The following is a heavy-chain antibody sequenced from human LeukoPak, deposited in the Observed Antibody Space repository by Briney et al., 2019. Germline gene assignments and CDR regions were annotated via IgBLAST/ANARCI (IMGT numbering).Heavy chain of an antibody. CDR2: IYSSGST. J-gene: IGHJ4*02. CDR3: ARFAYCGGHCWFYFDY. V-gene: IGHV4-59*01. D-gene: IGHD2-21*02. CDR1: GGSISSYY. Sequence: SETLSLTCTVSGGSISSYYWSWIRQPPGKGLEWIGYIYSSGSTNYNPSLKSRITISVDTSKNQFSLKLSSVTAADTAVYYCARFAYCGGHCWFYFDYWGQGSLVTVSS.